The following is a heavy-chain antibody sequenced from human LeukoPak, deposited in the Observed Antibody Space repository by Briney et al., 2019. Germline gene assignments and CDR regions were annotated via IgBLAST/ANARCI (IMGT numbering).Heavy chain of an antibody. V-gene: IGHV3-73*01. Sequence: PGGSLRLSCAASGFSFSSYAMHWVRQASGKGLEWVGRIRSKANSYATAYAASVKGRFTISRDDSKNTAYLQMNSLKTEDTAVYYCTRRVSVRGVIVGFDPWGQGTLVTVSS. D-gene: IGHD3-10*01. J-gene: IGHJ5*02. CDR2: IRSKANSYAT. CDR3: TRRVSVRGVIVGFDP. CDR1: GFSFSSYA.